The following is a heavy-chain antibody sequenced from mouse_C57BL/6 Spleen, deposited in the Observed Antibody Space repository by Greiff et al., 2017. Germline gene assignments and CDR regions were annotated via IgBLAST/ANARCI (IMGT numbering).Heavy chain of an antibody. D-gene: IGHD1-1*01. Sequence: VQLQQSGAELVRPGTSVKVSCKASGYAFTNYLIEWVKQRPGQGLEWIGVINPGSGGTNYNEKFKGKATLTADKSSSTAYMQLSSLTSEDSAVYLWARRDYGSRDYAMDYWGQGTSVTVSS. J-gene: IGHJ4*01. CDR3: ARRDYGSRDYAMDY. CDR1: GYAFTNYL. CDR2: INPGSGGT. V-gene: IGHV1-54*01.